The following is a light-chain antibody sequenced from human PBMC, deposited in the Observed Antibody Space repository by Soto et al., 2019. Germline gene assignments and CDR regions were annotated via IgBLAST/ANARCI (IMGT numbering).Light chain of an antibody. CDR2: AIS. J-gene: IGKJ3*01. CDR1: QGVSSSY. CDR3: QQYGTAPFT. V-gene: IGKV3-20*01. Sequence: EIVLTQSPGTLSVSPGERATLSCRASQGVSSSYLAWYQQKPGQAPRLLIYAISSRATGIPDRFSGSGSGADFTLSISRLEPEDSAVYFCQQYGTAPFTFGPGTKVEI.